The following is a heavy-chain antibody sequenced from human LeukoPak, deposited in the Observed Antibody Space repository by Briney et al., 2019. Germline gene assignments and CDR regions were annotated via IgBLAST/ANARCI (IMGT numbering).Heavy chain of an antibody. Sequence: SETLSLTCTVSGGSISSGGYSWTWIRQHSGKGLEWIGYIYYTGSTYYNPSLKSRVTISVDTSKNQFSLKLSSVSAADTAVYYCARARGPSLGSAYDYWGQGALVTVSS. D-gene: IGHD3-22*01. CDR2: IYYTGST. V-gene: IGHV4-31*03. J-gene: IGHJ4*02. CDR3: ARARGPSLGSAYDY. CDR1: GGSISSGGYS.